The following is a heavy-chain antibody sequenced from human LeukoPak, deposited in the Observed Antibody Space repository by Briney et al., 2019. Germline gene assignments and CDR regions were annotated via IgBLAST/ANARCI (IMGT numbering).Heavy chain of an antibody. V-gene: IGHV3-9*01. CDR1: GFTFDDYA. Sequence: GGSLRLSCAASGFTFDDYAMHWVRHAPGKGLEWVSGISWNSGSIGYADSVKGRFTISRDNAKNSLYLQMNSLRAEDTALYYCAKGYSGSYVVYFDYWGQGTLVTVSS. CDR2: ISWNSGSI. D-gene: IGHD1-26*01. CDR3: AKGYSGSYVVYFDY. J-gene: IGHJ4*02.